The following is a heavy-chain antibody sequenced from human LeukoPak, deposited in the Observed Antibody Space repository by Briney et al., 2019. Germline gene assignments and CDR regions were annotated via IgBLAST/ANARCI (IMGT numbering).Heavy chain of an antibody. CDR3: ARDGYDSSGYVYHDY. J-gene: IGHJ4*02. CDR1: GFTFSDHY. V-gene: IGHV3-72*01. Sequence: PGGSLRLSCAVSGFTFSDHYMDWVRQAPGKGLEWVGRSRNKANSYTTEYAASVKGRFTISRDNSKDSLYLQMNSLKTEDTAVYYCARDGYDSSGYVYHDYWGQGTLVTVSS. D-gene: IGHD3-22*01. CDR2: SRNKANSYTT.